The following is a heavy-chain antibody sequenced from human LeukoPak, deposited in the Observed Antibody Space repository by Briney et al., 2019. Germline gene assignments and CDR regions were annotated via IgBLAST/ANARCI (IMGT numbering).Heavy chain of an antibody. J-gene: IGHJ4*02. CDR2: IIPILGIA. V-gene: IGHV1-69*04. CDR1: GGTFSSYA. D-gene: IGHD1-7*01. CDR3: ARAKHPTNNWNYVSPTTLDY. Sequence: SVKVSCKASGGTFSSYAISWVRQAPGQGLEWMGRIIPILGIANYAQKFQGRVTITADKSTSTAYMELSSLRSEDTAVYYCARAKHPTNNWNYVSPTTLDYRGQGTLVTVSS.